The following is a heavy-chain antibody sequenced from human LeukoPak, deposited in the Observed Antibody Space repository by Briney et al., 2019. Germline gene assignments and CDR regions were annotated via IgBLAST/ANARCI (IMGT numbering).Heavy chain of an antibody. V-gene: IGHV3-7*03. J-gene: IGHJ4*02. Sequence: QSGGSLRLSCAASGFSFTYWMAWVRQAPGKGLEWVANMNPDGSEKKYADSVKGRFTISRDNAKNSLYLQMNSLRAEDTAVYYCARDLGYSYGWIDYWGQGTLVTVSS. D-gene: IGHD5-18*01. CDR3: ARDLGYSYGWIDY. CDR2: MNPDGSEK. CDR1: GFSFTYW.